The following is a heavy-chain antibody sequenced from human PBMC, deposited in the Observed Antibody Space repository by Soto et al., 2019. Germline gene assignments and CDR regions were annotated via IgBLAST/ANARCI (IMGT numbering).Heavy chain of an antibody. CDR2: IIPIFGTA. CDR3: ARVRDGYNWSYFDY. D-gene: IGHD5-12*01. J-gene: IGHJ4*02. V-gene: IGHV1-69*13. Sequence: SLKVSCKTSGYTFSSYAISWVRHTPGQGLEWMGGIIPIFGTANYAQKFQGRVTITADESTSTAYMELSSLRSEDTAVYYCARVRDGYNWSYFDYWGQGTLVTVSS. CDR1: GYTFSSYA.